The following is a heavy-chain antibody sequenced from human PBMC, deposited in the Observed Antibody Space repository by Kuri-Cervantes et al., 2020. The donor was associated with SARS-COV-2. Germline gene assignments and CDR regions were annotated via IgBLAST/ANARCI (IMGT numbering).Heavy chain of an antibody. J-gene: IGHJ4*02. Sequence: LSLPCAASGFTVRSHYMSWVRQASGKGPEWVGRVRGKANYYATAYAASVKGRFTISRDDLKNMAYLQMNSLRTEDTAAYYCTTLIDYWGQGALVTVSS. CDR1: GFTVRSHY. V-gene: IGHV3-73*01. CDR3: TTLIDY. CDR2: VRGKANYYAT.